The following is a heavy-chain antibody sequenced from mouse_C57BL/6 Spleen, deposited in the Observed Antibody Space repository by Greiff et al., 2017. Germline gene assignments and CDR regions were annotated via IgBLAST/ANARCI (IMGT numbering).Heavy chain of an antibody. CDR1: GYAFSSSW. D-gene: IGHD2-4*01. V-gene: IGHV1-82*01. Sequence: VQLQQSGPELVKPGASVKISCKASGYAFSSSWMNWVKQRPGKGLEWIGRIYPGDGDTNYNGKFKGKATLTADKSSSTAYMHLSSLTSEDSAVYFCASGDYDSDYWGQGTTLTVSS. J-gene: IGHJ2*01. CDR3: ASGDYDSDY. CDR2: IYPGDGDT.